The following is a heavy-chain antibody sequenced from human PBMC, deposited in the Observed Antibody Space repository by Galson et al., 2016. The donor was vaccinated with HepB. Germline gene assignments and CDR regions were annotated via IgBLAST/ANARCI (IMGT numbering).Heavy chain of an antibody. D-gene: IGHD6-19*01. CDR3: AKAPCGWSYYFDY. CDR1: GLTFSSYG. CDR2: MSGNGGTT. Sequence: SLRLSCAASGLTFSSYGMSWVRQAPGKGLEWVSTMSGNGGTTYYADSVKGRFTISRDNSRNTVFLQMNSLTAEDTAVYYCAKAPCGWSYYFDYWGQGILGTVSS. J-gene: IGHJ4*02. V-gene: IGHV3-23*01.